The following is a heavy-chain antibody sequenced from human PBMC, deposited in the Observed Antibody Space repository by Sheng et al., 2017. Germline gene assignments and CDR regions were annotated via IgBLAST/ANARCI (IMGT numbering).Heavy chain of an antibody. D-gene: IGHD3-10*01. J-gene: IGHJ4*02. CDR2: ISYDGSNQ. Sequence: QVQLVESGGGVVQPGRSLRLSCAASGFSFSIYAMHWVRQAPGKGLEWVAVISYDGSNQYYADSVKGRFTISRDNSKNTLFLQMNSLRGEDTAVYYCASLWFGEPTPSDYWGQGTLVTVSS. CDR1: GFSFSIYA. V-gene: IGHV3-30*04. CDR3: ASLWFGEPTPSDY.